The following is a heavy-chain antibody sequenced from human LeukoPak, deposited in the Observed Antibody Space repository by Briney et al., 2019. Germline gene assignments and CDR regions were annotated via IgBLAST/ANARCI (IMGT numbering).Heavy chain of an antibody. CDR3: AKGYSSGWSPFDY. CDR1: GFTPSSYA. Sequence: GGSLRLSCAASGFTPSSYAMSWVRQAPGKGLEWVSGISAGGGTTYYADSVKGRFTISRDNSKNTLYLQMNSLRAEDTALYYCAKGYSSGWSPFDYWGQGTLVTVSS. D-gene: IGHD6-19*01. CDR2: ISAGGGTT. V-gene: IGHV3-23*01. J-gene: IGHJ4*02.